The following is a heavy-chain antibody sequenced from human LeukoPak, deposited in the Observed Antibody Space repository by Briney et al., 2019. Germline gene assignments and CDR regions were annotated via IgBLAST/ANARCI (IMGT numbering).Heavy chain of an antibody. CDR1: GFNFNTYS. CDR3: AREVGQYSSGWLSSEYYFDS. J-gene: IGHJ4*02. Sequence: GGSLRLSCEASGFNFNTYSMAWVRQAPGKGLEWVSIISRASESIFYADSVKGRFTISRDNAKNSLYLQMNGLRAEDTAVYYCAREVGQYSSGWLSSEYYFDSWGQGTLVTVSS. CDR2: ISRASESI. D-gene: IGHD6-19*01. V-gene: IGHV3-21*04.